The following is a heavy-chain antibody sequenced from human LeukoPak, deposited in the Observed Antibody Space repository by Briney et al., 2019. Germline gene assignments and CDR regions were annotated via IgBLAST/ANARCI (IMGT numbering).Heavy chain of an antibody. CDR1: GFTFSSSW. V-gene: IGHV3-74*01. D-gene: IGHD5-24*01. CDR2: INSDGSSI. CDR3: VRALMGDQDY. J-gene: IGHJ4*02. Sequence: GGSLRLSCAASGFTFSSSWMHWVRQAPGKGLVWVSRINSDGSSIAYADSVKGRFIISRDNAKNTLYLQMDSLRAEDTAVHYCVRALMGDQDYWGQGTLVTVSS.